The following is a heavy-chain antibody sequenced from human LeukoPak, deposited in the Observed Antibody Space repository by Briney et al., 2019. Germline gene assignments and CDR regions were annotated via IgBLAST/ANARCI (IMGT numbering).Heavy chain of an antibody. Sequence: ASETLSLSCTVSGVSIRSGDYYWGWVRQSPGKGLEWIGRIYTSGSTNYNPSLKSRVTMSVDTSKNQFSLKLSSVTAADTAVYYCARGFLPYCSGGSCYSGNWFDPWGQGTLVTVSS. CDR3: ARGFLPYCSGGSCYSGNWFDP. CDR2: IYTSGST. V-gene: IGHV4-61*02. CDR1: GVSIRSGDYY. D-gene: IGHD2-15*01. J-gene: IGHJ5*02.